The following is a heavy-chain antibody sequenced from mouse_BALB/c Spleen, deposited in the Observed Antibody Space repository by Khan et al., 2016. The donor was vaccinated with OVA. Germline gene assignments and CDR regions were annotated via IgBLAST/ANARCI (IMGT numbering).Heavy chain of an antibody. CDR3: AGVYGGDFDY. Sequence: EVQLQESGPGLVKPSQSLSLTCTVTGYSITSYYAWNWIRQFPGNILEWMGFISYSGNTNYNPSLKSRISITRDTSKNPFFLQLNYVTTEDTATYYCAGVYGGDFDYWGQGTTLTVSA. J-gene: IGHJ2*01. CDR1: GYSITSYYA. CDR2: ISYSGNT. D-gene: IGHD1-1*01. V-gene: IGHV3-2*02.